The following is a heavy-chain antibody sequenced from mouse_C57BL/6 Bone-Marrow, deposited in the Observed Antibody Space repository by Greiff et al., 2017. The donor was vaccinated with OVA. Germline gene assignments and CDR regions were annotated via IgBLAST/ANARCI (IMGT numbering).Heavy chain of an antibody. V-gene: IGHV3-6*01. CDR2: ISYDGSN. D-gene: IGHD2-3*01. J-gene: IGHJ1*03. CDR1: GYSITSGYY. Sequence: EVKLQESGPGLVKPSQSLSLTCSVTGYSITSGYYWNWIRQFPGNKLEWMGYISYDGSNNYNPSLKNRISITRDTSKNQFFLKLNSVTTEDTATYDGARAVYDGSYHAVWGTGTPVTVSA. CDR3: ARAVYDGSYHAV.